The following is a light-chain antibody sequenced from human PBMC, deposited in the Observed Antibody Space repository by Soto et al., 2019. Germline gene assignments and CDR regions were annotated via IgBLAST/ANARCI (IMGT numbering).Light chain of an antibody. Sequence: LTQPASVSGSPGQSITISCTGTSSDVGGYNYVSWYQQHPGKAPKLMIYDVSNRPSGVSNRFSGSKSGNTASLTISGLQAEDEADYYCSSYTSSSTSRYVFGTGTKVTVL. CDR2: DVS. CDR1: SSDVGGYNY. J-gene: IGLJ1*01. V-gene: IGLV2-14*01. CDR3: SSYTSSSTSRYV.